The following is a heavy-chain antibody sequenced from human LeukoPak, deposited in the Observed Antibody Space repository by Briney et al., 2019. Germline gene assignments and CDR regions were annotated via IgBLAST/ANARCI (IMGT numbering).Heavy chain of an antibody. CDR3: ARDRVLRFLEWLSLDAFDI. V-gene: IGHV7-4-1*02. CDR1: GYTFTRYA. D-gene: IGHD3-3*01. CDR2: INTNAGNP. J-gene: IGHJ3*02. Sequence: ASVTVSCKASGYTFTRYAMNWVRQAPGQGLEWMGWINTNAGNPTYAQGFTGRFVFSLDTSVSTAYLQISSLKAEDTAVYYCARDRVLRFLEWLSLDAFDIWGQGTMVTVSS.